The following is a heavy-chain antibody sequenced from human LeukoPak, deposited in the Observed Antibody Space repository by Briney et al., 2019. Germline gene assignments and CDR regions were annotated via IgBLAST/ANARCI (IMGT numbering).Heavy chain of an antibody. CDR1: GYTFTGYY. D-gene: IGHD1-1*01. V-gene: IGHV1-2*02. J-gene: IGHJ5*02. CDR3: ARDATGTTLADYNWFDP. Sequence: ASVKVSCKASGYTFTGYYMHWVRQAPGQGLEWMGWINPNSGGTNYAQKFQGRVTMTRDTSISTAYMELSRLRSDDTAVYYCARDATGTTLADYNWFDPWGQGTLVTVSS. CDR2: INPNSGGT.